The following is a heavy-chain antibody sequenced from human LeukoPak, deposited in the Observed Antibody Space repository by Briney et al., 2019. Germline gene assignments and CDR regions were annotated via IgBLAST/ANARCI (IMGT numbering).Heavy chain of an antibody. V-gene: IGHV4-59*01. J-gene: IGHJ3*02. Sequence: PSETLSLTCTVSGGSISSYYWSWIRQPPGKGLEWIGYIYYSGSTNYNPSLKSRVTISVDTSKNQFSLKLSSVTAADTAVYYCAMWGSIDAFYIWGQGTMVTVSS. D-gene: IGHD2-21*01. CDR1: GGSISSYY. CDR2: IYYSGST. CDR3: AMWGSIDAFYI.